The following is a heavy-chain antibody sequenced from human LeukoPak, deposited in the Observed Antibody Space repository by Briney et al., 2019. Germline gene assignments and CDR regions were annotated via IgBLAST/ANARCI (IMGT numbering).Heavy chain of an antibody. CDR2: ISYDGSNK. D-gene: IGHD4-23*01. CDR1: GFTFSSYA. V-gene: IGHV3-30*04. Sequence: PGGSLRLSCAASGFTFSSYAMHWVRQAPGKGLEWVAVISYDGSNKYYADSVKGRFTISRDNSKNTLYLQMNSQRAEDTAVYYCARDSGGGNPLMYWGQGTLVTVSS. CDR3: ARDSGGGNPLMY. J-gene: IGHJ4*02.